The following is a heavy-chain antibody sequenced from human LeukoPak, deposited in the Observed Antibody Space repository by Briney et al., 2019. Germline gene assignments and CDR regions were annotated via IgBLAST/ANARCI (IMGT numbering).Heavy chain of an antibody. CDR2: IYIEGGT. CDR1: GFTVSSNY. V-gene: IGHV3-53*01. D-gene: IGHD4-23*01. CDR3: ARGTTVVKGALDV. J-gene: IGHJ3*01. Sequence: PGGSLRLSCAASGFTVSSNYMTWVRQAPGKGLEWVSVIYIEGGTYYTDSVKGRFTISRDNSKNTLYLEMNSLRVEDTAVYYCARGTTVVKGALDVWGQGTMVTVSS.